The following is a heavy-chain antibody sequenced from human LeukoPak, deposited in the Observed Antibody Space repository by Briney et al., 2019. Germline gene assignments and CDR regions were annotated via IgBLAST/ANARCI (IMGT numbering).Heavy chain of an antibody. CDR3: ARDDLGYCSSTSCWRPLDY. Sequence: GGSLRLSCAASGFTFSSYWMSWVRQAPGKGLEWVANIKQDGSEKYYVDSVKGRFTISRDNAKNSLYLQMNSLRAEDTAVYYCARDDLGYCSSTSCWRPLDYWDQGTLVTVSS. V-gene: IGHV3-7*03. J-gene: IGHJ4*02. CDR2: IKQDGSEK. CDR1: GFTFSSYW. D-gene: IGHD2-2*01.